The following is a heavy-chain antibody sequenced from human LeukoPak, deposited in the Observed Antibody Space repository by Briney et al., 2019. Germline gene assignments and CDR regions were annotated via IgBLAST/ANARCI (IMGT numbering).Heavy chain of an antibody. D-gene: IGHD3-10*01. J-gene: IGHJ6*03. CDR2: ISSSSSYI. CDR3: ARPMVRGVTNYYMDV. CDR1: GFTFSSYS. Sequence: GGSLRLSCAASGFTFSSYSMNWVRQAPGKGLEWVSSISSSSSYIYYADSVKGRFTISRDNAKNSLYLQMNSLRAEDTAVYYCARPMVRGVTNYYMDVWGKGTTVTISS. V-gene: IGHV3-21*01.